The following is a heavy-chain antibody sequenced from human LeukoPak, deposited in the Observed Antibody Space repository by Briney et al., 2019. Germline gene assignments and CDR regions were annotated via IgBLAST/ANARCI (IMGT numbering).Heavy chain of an antibody. CDR3: ARVAKSTYYDYIWGSYRHGHHDAFDI. Sequence: SVNVSCKASGYTFTGYYMHWVRQAPGQRLEWMGWINPNSGGTNYAQKFQGRVTMTSATSISTDYMELSRLRSDDTAVYYCARVAKSTYYDYIWGSYRHGHHDAFDIWGQGTMVTVSS. J-gene: IGHJ3*02. D-gene: IGHD3-16*02. V-gene: IGHV1-2*02. CDR1: GYTFTGYY. CDR2: INPNSGGT.